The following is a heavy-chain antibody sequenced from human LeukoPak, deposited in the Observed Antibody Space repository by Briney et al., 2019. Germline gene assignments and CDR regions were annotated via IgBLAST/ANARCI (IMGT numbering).Heavy chain of an antibody. D-gene: IGHD3-3*01. CDR1: GFTFSSYA. CDR2: VSVSGGSP. V-gene: IGHV3-23*01. J-gene: IGHJ5*02. CDR3: AKGLREYDFWSGYAT. Sequence: GGSLRLSCAASGFTFSSYAMMWVRQAPGKGLDWVSTVSVSGGSPNYADSVKGRFTISRDNSKNTLFLQMNSLRAEDTALYYCAKGLREYDFWSGYATWGQGTLVTVSS.